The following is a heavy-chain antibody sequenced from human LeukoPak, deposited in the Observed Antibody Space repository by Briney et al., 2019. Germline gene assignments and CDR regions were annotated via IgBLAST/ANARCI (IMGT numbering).Heavy chain of an antibody. CDR2: ISSSGSTI. CDR1: GFTFSSYE. J-gene: IGHJ3*02. Sequence: GGSLRLSCAASGFTFSSYEMNWVRQAPGKGLEWVSYISSSGSTIYYADSVKGRFTISRDNAKSTLYLQMNSLRAEDTAVYYCARARTGAFDIWGQGTMVTVSS. D-gene: IGHD1-1*01. V-gene: IGHV3-48*03. CDR3: ARARTGAFDI.